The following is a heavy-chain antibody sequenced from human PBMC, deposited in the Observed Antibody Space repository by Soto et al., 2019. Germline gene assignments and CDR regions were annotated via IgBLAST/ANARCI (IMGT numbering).Heavy chain of an antibody. D-gene: IGHD2-2*01. J-gene: IGHJ4*02. CDR1: GLTFSSYA. V-gene: IGHV3-23*01. CDR2: ISGSGGST. Sequence: GGYLRLSCAASGLTFSSYAMSWVRQAPGKGLEWVSAISGSGGSTYYAESVKGRFPISRVNSKPTLCLQMNSLRAEDTAVYYCANFMVVVPAAIGYWGQGTLVTVSS. CDR3: ANFMVVVPAAIGY.